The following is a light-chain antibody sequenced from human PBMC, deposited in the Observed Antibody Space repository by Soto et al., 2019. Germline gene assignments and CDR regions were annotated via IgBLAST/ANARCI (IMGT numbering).Light chain of an antibody. CDR2: GNN. Sequence: QSVLTQPPSASGTPGQRVTISCSGGNSNIGSNTVNWYHQLPGTAPKLLIYGNNRRPSGVPDRFSGSKSGTSASLAISGLQSEDEADYYCAAWDESLAAYVFGTGTKLTVL. V-gene: IGLV1-44*01. CDR3: AAWDESLAAYV. J-gene: IGLJ1*01. CDR1: NSNIGSNT.